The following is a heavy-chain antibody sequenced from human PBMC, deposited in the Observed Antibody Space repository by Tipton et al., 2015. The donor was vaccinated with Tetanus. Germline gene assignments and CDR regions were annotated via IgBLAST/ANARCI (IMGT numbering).Heavy chain of an antibody. Sequence: SLRLSCEASGFIFSDYYMSWIRQAPGKGLEWISYITEGDSTIYYADSVKGRFTISRDNAKSSVYLQMNYLSAQDTAVYYCARGIWTGSYTHFDYWGQGTLVTVSS. D-gene: IGHD3/OR15-3a*01. CDR2: ITEGDSTI. CDR3: ARGIWTGSYTHFDY. V-gene: IGHV3-11*01. CDR1: GFIFSDYY. J-gene: IGHJ4*02.